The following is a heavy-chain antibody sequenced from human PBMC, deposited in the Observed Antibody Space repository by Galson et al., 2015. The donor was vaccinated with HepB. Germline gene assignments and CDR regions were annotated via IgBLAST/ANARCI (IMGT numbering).Heavy chain of an antibody. J-gene: IGHJ3*02. CDR1: GFTFSSYA. V-gene: IGHV3-23*01. CDR2: ISGSGGST. CDR3: AKDQMFVVVPAAPGDAFDI. Sequence: SLRLSCAASGFTFSSYAMSWVRQAPGKGLEWVSAISGSGGSTYYADSAKGRFTISRDNSKNTLYLQMNSLRAEDTAVYYCAKDQMFVVVPAAPGDAFDIWGQGTMVTVSS. D-gene: IGHD2-2*01.